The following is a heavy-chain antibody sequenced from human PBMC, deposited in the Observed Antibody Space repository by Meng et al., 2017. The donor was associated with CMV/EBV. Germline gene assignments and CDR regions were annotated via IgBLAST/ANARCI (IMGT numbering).Heavy chain of an antibody. CDR3: ARAHSSSSPYYYYYYGMDV. D-gene: IGHD6-6*01. CDR2: ISYDGSNK. Sequence: GGSLRLSSAGSGFTFSSYAMHWVRQAPGKGLEWVAVISYDGSNKYYADSVKGRFTISRDNSKNTLYLQMNSLRAEDTAVYYCARAHSSSSPYYYYYYGMDVWGQGTTVTVSS. CDR1: GFTFSSYA. J-gene: IGHJ6*02. V-gene: IGHV3-30*04.